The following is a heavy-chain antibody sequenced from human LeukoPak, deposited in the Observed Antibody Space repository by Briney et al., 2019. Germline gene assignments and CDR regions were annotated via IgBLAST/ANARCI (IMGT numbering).Heavy chain of an antibody. CDR3: SRGGSGIPFDY. V-gene: IGHV4-59*01. Sequence: SETLSLTCSVSGGPISSFYWSWIRQPPGKGLEWIAYSHYSGSANYNPSLKSRVTISLDTSKNQFSLKLSSVTAADTAVYYCSRGGSGIPFDYWGQGTLVTVSS. CDR1: GGPISSFY. CDR2: SHYSGSA. J-gene: IGHJ4*02. D-gene: IGHD3-10*01.